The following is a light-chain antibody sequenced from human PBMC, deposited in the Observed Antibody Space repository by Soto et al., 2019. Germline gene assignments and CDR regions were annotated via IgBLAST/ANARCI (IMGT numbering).Light chain of an antibody. J-gene: IGKJ4*01. V-gene: IGKV3-20*01. CDR3: QQYGSSLGVT. CDR1: QSRGSNF. Sequence: EIVLTQSPGTLSLSPGERATLSCKTSQSRGSNFLAWYQQKPGQAPRLLIYGASSRATGIPDRFSGSGSGTDFTLTISRLEPEDFAVYYCQQYGSSLGVTFGGGTKVDIK. CDR2: GAS.